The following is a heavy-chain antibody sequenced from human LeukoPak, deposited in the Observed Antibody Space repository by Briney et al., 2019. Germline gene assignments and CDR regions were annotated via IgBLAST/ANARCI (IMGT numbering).Heavy chain of an antibody. D-gene: IGHD3-3*01. J-gene: IGHJ4*02. CDR2: IKQDRSEK. Sequence: PGGSLRLSCAASGFTFTNYWMSWVRQAPGKGLELVANIKQDRSEKYYVDSVKGRFTISRDNAKNSLYLQMNSLRAEATAVYYCARLREIPVFGVVTKSTSYFDYWGQGTLVTVSS. CDR1: GFTFTNYW. V-gene: IGHV3-7*01. CDR3: ARLREIPVFGVVTKSTSYFDY.